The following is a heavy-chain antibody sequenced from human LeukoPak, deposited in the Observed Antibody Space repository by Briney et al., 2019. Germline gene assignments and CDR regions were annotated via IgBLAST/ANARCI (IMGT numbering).Heavy chain of an antibody. Sequence: TSETLSLTCTVSGGSISSYYWSWIRQPAGKGLEWIGRIYTSGSTNYNPSLKSRVTMSVDTSKNQFSLKLSSVTAADTAVYYCARIGCSSTSCYWDYWGQGTLVTVSS. CDR2: IYTSGST. D-gene: IGHD2-2*01. J-gene: IGHJ4*02. CDR1: GGSISSYY. CDR3: ARIGCSSTSCYWDY. V-gene: IGHV4-4*07.